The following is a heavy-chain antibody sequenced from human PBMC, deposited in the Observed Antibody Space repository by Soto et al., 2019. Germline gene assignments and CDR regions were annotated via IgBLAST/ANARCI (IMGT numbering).Heavy chain of an antibody. CDR1: AFSFSTYG. J-gene: IGHJ4*02. CDR3: ATGRPGPVSTFPLFEY. D-gene: IGHD3-3*02. CDR2: VWADGTTK. Sequence: QVQLLESGGGVVQPGRSLRLSCTVSAFSFSTYGMHWVRQAPGKGLEWVAIVWADGTTKYYADSVRGRFTLSRDNSENTLYLRMNSLRAENTAVYYCATGRPGPVSTFPLFEYWGQGTLVTVSS. V-gene: IGHV3-33*01.